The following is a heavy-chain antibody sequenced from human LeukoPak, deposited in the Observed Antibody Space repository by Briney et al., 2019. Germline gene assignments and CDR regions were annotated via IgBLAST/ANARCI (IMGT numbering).Heavy chain of an antibody. V-gene: IGHV1-18*01. CDR2: ISAYNGNT. CDR3: ARDTGYSSSWSFGY. J-gene: IGHJ4*02. Sequence: GASVKVSCKASGYTFTIYGISWVRQAPGQGLEWMGWISAYNGNTNYAQKLQGRVTMTTDTSTSTAYMELRSLGSDDTAVYYCARDTGYSSSWSFGYWGQGTLVTVSS. CDR1: GYTFTIYG. D-gene: IGHD6-13*01.